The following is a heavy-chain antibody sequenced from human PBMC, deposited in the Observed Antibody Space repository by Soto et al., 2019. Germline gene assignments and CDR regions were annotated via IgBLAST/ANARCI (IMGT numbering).Heavy chain of an antibody. CDR3: VRRRDYLDV. CDR2: IGTSTGTI. V-gene: IGHV3-11*01. J-gene: IGHJ6*03. Sequence: QEYLVESGGDLVKPGGSLRLSCAASGLSFSDYYMSWVRQAPGKGLEWILYIGTSTGTIYYADSVKGRFTISSDSANNSLYLQMKSLRVEDTAVYYCVRRRDYLDVWGKGTTVTVSS. CDR1: GLSFSDYY.